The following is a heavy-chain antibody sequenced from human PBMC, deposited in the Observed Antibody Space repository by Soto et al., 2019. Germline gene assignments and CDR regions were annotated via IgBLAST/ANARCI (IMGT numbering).Heavy chain of an antibody. CDR1: GVSISSGNW. D-gene: IGHD2-8*01. J-gene: IGHJ4*02. V-gene: IGHV4-4*02. CDR3: ARLVYDTRLNYMYSDF. Sequence: KPSETLSLTCAVSGVSISSGNWWTWVRQTPQRGLEYIGEIFHDGTANYYPSFERRVAISVDTSKNQFSLKLTSVTAADTAIYFCARLVYDTRLNYMYSDFWGQGALVTVSS. CDR2: IFHDGTA.